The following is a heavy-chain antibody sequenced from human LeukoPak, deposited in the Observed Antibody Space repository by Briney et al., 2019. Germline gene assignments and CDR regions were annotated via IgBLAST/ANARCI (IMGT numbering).Heavy chain of an antibody. Sequence: SETLSLTCTVSGGSINNYYWSWIRQPAGKGLEWIGLIYSSGSTSYNPSLKSRVTMSVDTSKKQFSLRLSSVTAADTAVYYCARDYQGGYGDKTVDYWGQGTLVTVSS. CDR1: GGSINNYY. V-gene: IGHV4-4*07. CDR3: ARDYQGGYGDKTVDY. CDR2: IYSSGST. D-gene: IGHD5-18*01. J-gene: IGHJ4*02.